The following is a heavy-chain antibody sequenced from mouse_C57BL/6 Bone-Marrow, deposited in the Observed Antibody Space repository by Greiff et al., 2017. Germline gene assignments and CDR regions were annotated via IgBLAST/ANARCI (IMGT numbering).Heavy chain of an antibody. D-gene: IGHD1-1*01. CDR2: ISSGSSTI. CDR1: GFTFSDYG. CDR3: ARRNYYGSTYYAMDY. Sequence: EVELVESGGGLVKPGGSLKLSCAASGFTFSDYGMHWVRQAPEKGLEWVAYISSGSSTIYYADTVQGRFTISKDNAKNTLCLQMTSLRSEDTAMYYCARRNYYGSTYYAMDYWGQGTSVTVSS. V-gene: IGHV5-17*01. J-gene: IGHJ4*01.